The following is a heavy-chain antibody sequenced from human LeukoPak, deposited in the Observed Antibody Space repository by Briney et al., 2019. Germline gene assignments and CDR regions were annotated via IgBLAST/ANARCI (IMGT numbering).Heavy chain of an antibody. CDR1: GFTVSSNY. J-gene: IGHJ4*02. D-gene: IGHD2-2*01. V-gene: IGHV3-66*01. CDR2: IYSGGST. CDR3: ARGPRYCSSTSCSPRGYSYGTFDY. Sequence: GGSLRLSCAASGFTVSSNYMSWVRQAPGKGLEWVSVIYSGGSTYYADSVKGRFTISRDNSKNTLYLQMNSLRAEDTAVYYCARGPRYCSSTSCSPRGYSYGTFDYWGQGTLVTVSS.